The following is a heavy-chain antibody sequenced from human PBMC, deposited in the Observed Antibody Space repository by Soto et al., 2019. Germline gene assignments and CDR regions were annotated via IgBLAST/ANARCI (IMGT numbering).Heavy chain of an antibody. CDR3: VRDGTKTLRDWFDP. CDR1: GASISGFY. Sequence: QVQLQESGPGLVKPSETLSLTCTVSGASISGFYWSWIRKSAGKGLEWIGRIYATGTTDYNPSLKSRVMMSVDTSKKQFSLKLRSVTAGHTAVYYCVRDGTKTLRDWFDPWGQGISVTVSS. J-gene: IGHJ5*02. D-gene: IGHD1-1*01. V-gene: IGHV4-4*07. CDR2: IYATGTT.